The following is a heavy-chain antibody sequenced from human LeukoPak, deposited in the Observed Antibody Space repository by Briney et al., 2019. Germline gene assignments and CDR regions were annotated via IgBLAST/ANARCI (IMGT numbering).Heavy chain of an antibody. CDR2: ISGICGST. J-gene: IGHJ3*02. Sequence: GGSLRLSCAASGFTFSSYAMSWVRQAPGKGLDWVSAISGICGSTYYADSVKGRFTISRDNSKNTLYLQMNSLRAEDTAVYYCAKDLGRRRPEHRRTHDAFDIWGQGTMVTVSS. CDR3: AKDLGRRRPEHRRTHDAFDI. V-gene: IGHV3-23*01. D-gene: IGHD2-15*01. CDR1: GFTFSSYA.